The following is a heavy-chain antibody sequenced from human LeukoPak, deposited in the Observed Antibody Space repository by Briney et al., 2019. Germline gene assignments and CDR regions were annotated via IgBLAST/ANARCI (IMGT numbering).Heavy chain of an antibody. V-gene: IGHV4-59*01. CDR2: ISYSGST. CDR3: ARYVWGSYPTFEDY. Sequence: SGTLSLTCTVSGGSISSYYWSWIRQPPGKGLEWIGYISYSGSTNYNPSLKSRVTISVDTSKNQFSLKLSSVTAADTAVYYCARYVWGSYPTFEDYWGQGTPVTVSS. D-gene: IGHD3-16*02. CDR1: GGSISSYY. J-gene: IGHJ4*02.